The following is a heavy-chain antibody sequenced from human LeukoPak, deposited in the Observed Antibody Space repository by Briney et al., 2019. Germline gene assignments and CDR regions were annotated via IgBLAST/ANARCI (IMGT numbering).Heavy chain of an antibody. Sequence: PGGSLRLSCAASGFTFSSYEMNWVRQAPGKGLEWVSYISSSGSTIYYADSVKGRFTISRDNAKNTLYLQMNSLRAEDTAVYYCARAGGARKWEFFMAFDYWGQGTLVTVSS. CDR2: ISSSGSTI. CDR1: GFTFSSYE. V-gene: IGHV3-48*03. D-gene: IGHD1-26*01. CDR3: ARAGGARKWEFFMAFDY. J-gene: IGHJ4*02.